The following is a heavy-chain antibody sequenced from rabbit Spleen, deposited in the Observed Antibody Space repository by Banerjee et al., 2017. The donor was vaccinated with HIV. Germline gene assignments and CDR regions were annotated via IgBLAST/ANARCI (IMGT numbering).Heavy chain of an antibody. CDR3: ARGEHFSVGFSAFAIYLDL. CDR2: VGASGST. CDR1: GFSLGLYA. J-gene: IGHJ3*01. V-gene: IGHV1S69*01. Sequence: QSLEESGGRLVTPGTPLTLTCAVPGFSLGLYAMTWVRQAPGQGLEWIGVVGASGSTDYANWAKGRFTISRTSPTVDLKIPSPTTEDTATYFCARGEHFSVGFSAFAIYLDLWGQGPLVTVS. D-gene: IGHD6-1*01.